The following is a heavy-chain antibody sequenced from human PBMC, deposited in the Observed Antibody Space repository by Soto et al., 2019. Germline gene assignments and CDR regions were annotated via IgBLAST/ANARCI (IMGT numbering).Heavy chain of an antibody. J-gene: IGHJ5*02. CDR3: ATGGILVAGGVDA. Sequence: QVQLVQSGAEVKKPGASVKVSCKASGYTFTSYDIIWVRQATGQGLEWMGWMNPSIGNTDSAEKFTGSVPMTRNTVISTVDMAMSSVSFEDRAVYYCATGGILVAGGVDAWGQGTLVTVSS. CDR1: GYTFTSYD. CDR2: MNPSIGNT. D-gene: IGHD6-19*01. V-gene: IGHV1-8*01.